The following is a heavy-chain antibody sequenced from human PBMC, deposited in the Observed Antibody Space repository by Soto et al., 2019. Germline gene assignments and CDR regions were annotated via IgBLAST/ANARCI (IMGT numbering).Heavy chain of an antibody. CDR2: ISAYNGNT. D-gene: IGHD4-4*01. CDR3: ARDSSGRSNYFFY. J-gene: IGHJ4*02. V-gene: IGHV1-18*01. CDR1: GYTFASNG. Sequence: ASVKVSCKASGYTFASNGITWVRQAPGQGLEWMGWISAYNGNTDSAQKFQGRVTMTTDTSTSTAYMEVRSLTSDDTAVYYCARDSSGRSNYFFYWGQGTLVTVSS.